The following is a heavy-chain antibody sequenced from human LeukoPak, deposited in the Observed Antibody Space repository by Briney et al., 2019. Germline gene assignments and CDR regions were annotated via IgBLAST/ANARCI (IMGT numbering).Heavy chain of an antibody. J-gene: IGHJ4*02. Sequence: SETLSLTCAVYGGSFSGYYWSWIRQPPGKGLEWIGEINHSGSTNYNPSLKSRVTIPVDTSKNQFSLKLSSVTAADTAVYYCARLEDAGEWPTGDYWGQGTLVTVSS. CDR3: ARLEDAGEWPTGDY. D-gene: IGHD3-16*01. V-gene: IGHV4-34*01. CDR1: GGSFSGYY. CDR2: INHSGST.